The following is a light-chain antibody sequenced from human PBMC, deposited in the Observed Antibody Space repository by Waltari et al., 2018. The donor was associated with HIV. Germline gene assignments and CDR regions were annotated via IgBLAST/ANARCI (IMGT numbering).Light chain of an antibody. CDR1: QRVSSSY. J-gene: IGKJ3*01. V-gene: IGKV3-20*01. CDR3: QQYGNSPGGFT. CDR2: GSS. Sequence: EIVLTQSPGTLSLSPGVRATLSCRASQRVSSSYLAWYQRKPGQAPRLLVYGSSSRATCIPDRFSGSGSGTDFTLTISRLEPEDFAVYYCQQYGNSPGGFTFCPGTKVDIK.